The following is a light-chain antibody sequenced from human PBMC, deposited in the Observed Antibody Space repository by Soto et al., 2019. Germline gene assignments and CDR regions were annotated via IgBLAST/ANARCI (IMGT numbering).Light chain of an antibody. J-gene: IGKJ5*01. CDR2: GAS. V-gene: IGKV3-11*01. CDR1: QSVSSY. Sequence: EIVLTQSPATLSLSQVERATLSCRASQSVSSYLAWYQQKPGQAPRLLIYGASNRATGIPDRFSGSGSGTDFTLTISRLEPEDFAVYYCQQYNSWPITFGQGTRLEIK. CDR3: QQYNSWPIT.